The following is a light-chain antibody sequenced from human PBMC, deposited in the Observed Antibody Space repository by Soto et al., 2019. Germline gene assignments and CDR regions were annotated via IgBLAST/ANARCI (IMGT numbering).Light chain of an antibody. CDR1: SSDVGGYNY. Sequence: QSVLTQPASVSGSPGQSITISSTGTSSDVGGYNYVSWYQQHPGKAPKLMIYEASNRPSGVSNRFSGSKSGNTASLTISGLQAEDEADYYCSSYTSSSTLVFGTGTKVTVL. CDR2: EAS. CDR3: SSYTSSSTLV. J-gene: IGLJ1*01. V-gene: IGLV2-14*01.